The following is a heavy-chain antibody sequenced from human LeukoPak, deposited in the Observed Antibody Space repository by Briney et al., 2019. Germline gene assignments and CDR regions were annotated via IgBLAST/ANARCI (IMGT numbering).Heavy chain of an antibody. CDR2: INHSGST. D-gene: IGHD6-13*01. V-gene: IGHV4-34*01. CDR1: GGSFSGYY. CDR3: ARHSKAAADKPLDY. J-gene: IGHJ4*02. Sequence: SETLSLTCAVYGGSFSGYYWSWIRQPPGKGLEWIGEINHSGSTNYNPSLKSRVTISVDTSKNQFSLKLSSVTAADTAVYYCARHSKAAADKPLDYWGQGTLVTVSS.